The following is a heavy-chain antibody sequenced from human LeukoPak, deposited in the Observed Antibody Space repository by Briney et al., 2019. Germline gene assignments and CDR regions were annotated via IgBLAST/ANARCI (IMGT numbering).Heavy chain of an antibody. D-gene: IGHD6-6*01. CDR2: INSDGSNT. J-gene: IGHJ4*02. CDR1: GFTFSSYW. V-gene: IGHV3-74*01. Sequence: GGSLRLSCAASGFTFSSYWMHWVRQAPGKGLVWVSRINSDGSNTSYADSVKGRFTISRDNAKNTLYLQMNSLRAEDTAVYYCARGVVARPGFFDYWGQGTLVTVSS. CDR3: ARGVVARPGFFDY.